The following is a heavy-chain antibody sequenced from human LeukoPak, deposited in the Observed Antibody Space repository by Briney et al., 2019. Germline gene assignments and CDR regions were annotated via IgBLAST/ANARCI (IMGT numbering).Heavy chain of an antibody. Sequence: SETLSLTCTVSGGSISSGEYYWSWIRQPPGKGLEWIGYIYYSGSTYYNPSLKSRVTISVDTSKNQFSLKLSSVTAADTAVYYCARDTLELHFDYWGQGTLVTVSS. CDR1: GGSISSGEYY. V-gene: IGHV4-30-4*08. CDR2: IYYSGST. J-gene: IGHJ4*02. D-gene: IGHD1-26*01. CDR3: ARDTLELHFDY.